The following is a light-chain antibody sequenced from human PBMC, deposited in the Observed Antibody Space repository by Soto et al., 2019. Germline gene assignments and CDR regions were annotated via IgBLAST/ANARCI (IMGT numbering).Light chain of an antibody. CDR3: QHFGISPWT. J-gene: IGKJ1*01. CDR2: GAS. V-gene: IGKV3-20*01. Sequence: EIVLTQSPGTLSLSPGERATLSCRASQSVSSSYLAWYQQKPGQAPRLLIYGASSRATGIQDRFSGSGSGTDFTLTISRLEPEDFAVYYCQHFGISPWTFGQGTKVEIK. CDR1: QSVSSSY.